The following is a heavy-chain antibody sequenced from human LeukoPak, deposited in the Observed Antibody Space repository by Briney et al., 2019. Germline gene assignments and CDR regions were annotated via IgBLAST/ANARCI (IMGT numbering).Heavy chain of an antibody. CDR3: ARYYDILTGLHFDY. J-gene: IGHJ4*02. Sequence: ASVKVSCKASGYTFTSYGISWVRQAPGQGLEWMGWISAYNGNTNHVQKLQGRVTMTTDTSTSTAYMELRSLRSDDTAVYYCARYYDILTGLHFDYWGQGTLVTVSS. CDR1: GYTFTSYG. D-gene: IGHD3-9*01. V-gene: IGHV1-18*01. CDR2: ISAYNGNT.